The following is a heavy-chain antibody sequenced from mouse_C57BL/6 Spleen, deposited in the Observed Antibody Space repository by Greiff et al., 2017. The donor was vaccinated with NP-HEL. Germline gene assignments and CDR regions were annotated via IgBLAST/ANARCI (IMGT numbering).Heavy chain of an antibody. CDR1: GYAFSSSW. CDR2: IYPGDGDT. V-gene: IGHV1-82*01. CDR3: AREDYGSSYDAMDY. D-gene: IGHD1-1*01. Sequence: VQGVESGPELVKPGASVKISCKASGYAFSSSWMNWVKQRPGKGLEWIGRIYPGDGDTNYNGKFKGKATLTADTSSSTAYMQLSSLTSEDSAVYFCAREDYGSSYDAMDYWGQGTSVTVSS. J-gene: IGHJ4*01.